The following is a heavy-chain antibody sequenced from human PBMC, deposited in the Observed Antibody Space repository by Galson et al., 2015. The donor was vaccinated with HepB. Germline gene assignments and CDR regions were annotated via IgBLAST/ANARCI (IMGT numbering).Heavy chain of an antibody. CDR2: IWYDGSNK. CDR1: GFTFSSYG. D-gene: IGHD4-17*01. CDR3: ARNQLYGDYGGYYYYYGMDV. V-gene: IGHV3-33*01. Sequence: SLRLSCAASGFTFSSYGMHWVRQAPGKGLEWVAVIWYDGSNKYYADSVKGRFTISRDNSKNTLYLQMNSLRAEDTAVYYCARNQLYGDYGGYYYYYGMDVWGQGTTVTVSS. J-gene: IGHJ6*02.